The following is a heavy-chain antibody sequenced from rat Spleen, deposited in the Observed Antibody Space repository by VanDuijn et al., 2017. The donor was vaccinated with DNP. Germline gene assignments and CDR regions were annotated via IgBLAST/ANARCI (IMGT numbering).Heavy chain of an antibody. Sequence: EVQLVESGGGLVLPGRSLKLSCAASGFTFSDYNLAWVRQTPKKGLEWVATIIFDGSRTYYRDSVKGRFTISRDNAKSTLSLQMDSLRSEDTATFYCATLAEMVMPPFAYWGQGTLVTVSS. CDR2: IIFDGSRT. J-gene: IGHJ3*01. V-gene: IGHV5S10*01. CDR3: ATLAEMVMPPFAY. D-gene: IGHD1-12*03. CDR1: GFTFSDYN.